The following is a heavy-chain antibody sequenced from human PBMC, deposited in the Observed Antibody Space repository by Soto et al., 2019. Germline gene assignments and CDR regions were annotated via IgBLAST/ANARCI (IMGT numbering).Heavy chain of an antibody. J-gene: IGHJ3*02. CDR1: GFTFSSYA. CDR2: ISSNGGST. Sequence: EVQLVESGGGLVQPGGSLRLSCAASGFTFSSYAMHWVRQAPGKGLEYVSAISSNGGSTYYANSVKGRFTISRDTSKNPLHLHMGSLRAADMAVYYCARASFGAEGYAFDIWGQGTMVTVSS. D-gene: IGHD5-12*01. V-gene: IGHV3-64*01. CDR3: ARASFGAEGYAFDI.